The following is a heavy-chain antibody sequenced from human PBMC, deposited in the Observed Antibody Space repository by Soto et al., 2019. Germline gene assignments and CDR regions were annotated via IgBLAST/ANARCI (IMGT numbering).Heavy chain of an antibody. J-gene: IGHJ4*02. V-gene: IGHV3-30*18. CDR3: AKDLHCSGGSCLGPYDY. CDR2: ISYDGSNK. Sequence: PGGSLRLSCAASGFTFSSYGMHWVRQAPGKGLEWVAVISYDGSNKYYADSVKGRFTISRDNSKNTLYLQMNSLRAEDTAVYYCAKDLHCSGGSCLGPYDYWGQGTLVTVSS. D-gene: IGHD2-15*01. CDR1: GFTFSSYG.